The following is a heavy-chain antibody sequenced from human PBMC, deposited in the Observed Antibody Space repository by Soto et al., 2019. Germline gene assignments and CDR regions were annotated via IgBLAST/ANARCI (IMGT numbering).Heavy chain of an antibody. CDR3: ALPRVLAVAGSAFDI. Sequence: LGESLKISCKGSGYSFPNYWIGWVRQMPGKGLEWMGIIYPGDSDTRYNPSFRGQVTISADKSINTAYVQWSSLKASDTAMYYCALPRVLAVAGSAFDIWAQGTMVTGSS. CDR2: IYPGDSDT. CDR1: GYSFPNYW. V-gene: IGHV5-51*01. D-gene: IGHD6-19*01. J-gene: IGHJ3*02.